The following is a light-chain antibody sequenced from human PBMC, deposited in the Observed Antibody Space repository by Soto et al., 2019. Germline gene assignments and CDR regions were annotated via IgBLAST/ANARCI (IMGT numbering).Light chain of an antibody. CDR1: SSDFGAYNF. V-gene: IGLV2-11*01. CDR3: YSYAGRNVWV. CDR2: GVT. Sequence: QSALTQPRSVSGSPGQSVTISCTGTSSDFGAYNFVSWYQQHPGKAPKLMIFGVTERPSGVPDRFSGSKSGNTASLTVSGLQADDEAIYYCYSYAGRNVWVFGGGTKLTVL. J-gene: IGLJ3*02.